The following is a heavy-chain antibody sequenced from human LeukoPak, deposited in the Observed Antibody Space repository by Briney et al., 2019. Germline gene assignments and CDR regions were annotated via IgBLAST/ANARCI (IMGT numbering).Heavy chain of an antibody. D-gene: IGHD3-22*01. CDR2: IYYSGST. CDR1: GGSISSYY. V-gene: IGHV4-59*08. CDR3: ARRYDSTLYYYYYMDV. Sequence: PSETLSLTCPVSGGSISSYYWSWIRQPPGKGLEWIGYIYYSGSTNYNPSLKSRVTISVDTSKNQFSLKLSSVTAADTAVYYCARRYDSTLYYYYYMDVWGKGTTVTVSS. J-gene: IGHJ6*03.